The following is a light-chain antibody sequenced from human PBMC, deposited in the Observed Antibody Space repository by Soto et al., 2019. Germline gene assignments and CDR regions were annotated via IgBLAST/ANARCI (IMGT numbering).Light chain of an antibody. CDR3: EYYGDSII. CDR1: QSISNNH. CDR2: GTS. J-gene: IGKJ4*01. V-gene: IGKV3-20*01. Sequence: ERVMAQSPAGLSLSPGERAALSCRASQSISNNHLAWYQQKPGQAPRLLIHGTSNRATGIPDRFSGSGSGTDFTLTFSRLEPEDFAVYYCEYYGDSIIFGGGTKV.